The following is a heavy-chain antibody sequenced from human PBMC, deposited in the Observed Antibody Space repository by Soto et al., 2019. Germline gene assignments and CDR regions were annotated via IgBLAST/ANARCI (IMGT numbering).Heavy chain of an antibody. J-gene: IGHJ4*02. CDR2: IWFDGSQQ. CDR1: GFSFSRFG. V-gene: IGHV3-33*01. CDR3: TRANTSPFDY. Sequence: QVQLVESGGGVVQPGTSLRLSCAASGFSFSRFGMHWVRQAPGKGLEWVAIIWFDGSQQYYADSVKGRFTISRDISNNILYVQMNSLRAEDTAVYYCTRANTSPFDYWGQGTLVTVSS.